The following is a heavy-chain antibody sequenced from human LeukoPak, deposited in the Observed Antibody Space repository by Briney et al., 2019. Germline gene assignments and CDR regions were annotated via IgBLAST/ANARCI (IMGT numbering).Heavy chain of an antibody. V-gene: IGHV4-39*07. CDR3: ARGRNMDGYFDY. D-gene: IGHD2-2*03. CDR2: IYYSGST. Sequence: PSETLSLTCTVSGGSISSSSYYWGWIRQPPGKGLEWIGSIYYSGSTYYNPSLKSRVTISVDTSKNQFSLKLSSVTAADTAVYYCARGRNMDGYFDYWGQGTLVTVSS. J-gene: IGHJ4*02. CDR1: GGSISSSSYY.